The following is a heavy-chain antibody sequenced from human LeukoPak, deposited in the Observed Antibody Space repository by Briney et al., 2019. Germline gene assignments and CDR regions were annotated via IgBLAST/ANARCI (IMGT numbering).Heavy chain of an antibody. Sequence: GGSLRLSCAASGFTFNSYNMNWVRQAPGKGLGWVSYISSSSSSTIYYAASVKGRFTISRDNAKNSLYLQMNSLRLEDTAVYYCARTGYSSSWYYFDYWGQGTLVTVSS. CDR2: ISSSSSSTI. CDR3: ARTGYSSSWYYFDY. D-gene: IGHD6-13*01. CDR1: GFTFNSYN. J-gene: IGHJ4*02. V-gene: IGHV3-48*01.